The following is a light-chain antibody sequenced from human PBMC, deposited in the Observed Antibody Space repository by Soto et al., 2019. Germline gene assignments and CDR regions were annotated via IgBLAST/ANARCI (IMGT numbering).Light chain of an antibody. J-gene: IGKJ2*01. CDR3: MQNVQFPFT. CDR2: GVS. V-gene: IGKV2-29*02. CDR1: QSLVHSDGKTY. Sequence: TQIPLSLSVTPGQAADISCKSSQSLVHSDGKTYLHRFLHKPGQSPPLLIHGVSSRLSGVADRFSGSGSGKDFTLHISRVEAEDVGVYFCMQNVQFPFTFGQGTKVDIK.